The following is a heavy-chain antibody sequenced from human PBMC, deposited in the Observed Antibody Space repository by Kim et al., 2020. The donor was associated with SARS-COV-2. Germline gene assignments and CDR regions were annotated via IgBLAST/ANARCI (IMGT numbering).Heavy chain of an antibody. V-gene: IGHV3-48*04. Sequence: GGSLRLSCVVSGFTFSNYSMNWVRQAPGKGLEWLSYITCSGFTKSYADSVKGRFAISRDNAKNSLYLQMNSLRAEDTAVYYCAREDSVYPRGYSWGHGTL. CDR3: AREDSVYPRGYS. D-gene: IGHD2-15*01. CDR2: ITCSGFTK. CDR1: GFTFSNYS. J-gene: IGHJ4*01.